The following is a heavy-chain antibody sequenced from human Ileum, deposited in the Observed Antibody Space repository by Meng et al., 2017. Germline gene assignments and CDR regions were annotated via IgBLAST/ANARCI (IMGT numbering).Heavy chain of an antibody. CDR3: AKSLTSGWYYFDY. J-gene: IGHJ4*02. Sequence: GESLKISCAASGFTFSSYAMSWVRQAPGKGLEWVSSISGSGGTTYYAASVKGRFTISRDNSKNTLYLQMNSLGAEDTAVYYCAKSLTSGWYYFDYWGQGTLVTVSS. CDR2: ISGSGGTT. CDR1: GFTFSSYA. D-gene: IGHD6-19*01. V-gene: IGHV3-23*01.